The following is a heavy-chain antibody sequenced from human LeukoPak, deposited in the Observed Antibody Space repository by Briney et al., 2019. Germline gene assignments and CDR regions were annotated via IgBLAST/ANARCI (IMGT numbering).Heavy chain of an antibody. J-gene: IGHJ4*02. CDR3: ATLRFGELLRYFDY. CDR2: ISAYNGNT. Sequence: ASVKVSCKASGYTFTSYGISWVRQAPGQGLEWMGWISAYNGNTNYAQKLQGRVTMTTDTSTNTAYMELSSLRSEDTAVYYCATLRFGELLRYFDYWGQGTLVTVSS. CDR1: GYTFTSYG. V-gene: IGHV1-18*01. D-gene: IGHD3-10*01.